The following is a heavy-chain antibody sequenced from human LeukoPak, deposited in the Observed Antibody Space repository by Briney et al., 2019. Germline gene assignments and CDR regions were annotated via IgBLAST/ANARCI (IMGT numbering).Heavy chain of an antibody. CDR2: INHSGST. CDR1: GGAFSGYY. Sequence: PSETLSLTCALSGGAFSGYYWSWIRQPPGKGLEWIGEINHSGSTHYNPSLKSRVTISVDTSKNQFSLKLSSVTAADTAVYCGARGHPIVGATIGNNPYYMDVWGKGTTVTVSS. V-gene: IGHV4-34*01. CDR3: ARGHPIVGATIGNNPYYMDV. D-gene: IGHD1-26*01. J-gene: IGHJ6*03.